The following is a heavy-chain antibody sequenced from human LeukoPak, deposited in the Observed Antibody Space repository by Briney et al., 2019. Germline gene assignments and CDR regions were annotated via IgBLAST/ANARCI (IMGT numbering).Heavy chain of an antibody. CDR2: IYYSGST. J-gene: IGHJ3*02. Sequence: SETLSLTCTVSGGSISSYYWSWIRQTPGKGLEWIGYIYYSGSTSYNPSLKSRVTISVDTSTNQFSLKLTSVTAADTAVYYCARGYSSGWYAFDIWGQGTMVTVSS. CDR3: ARGYSSGWYAFDI. D-gene: IGHD6-19*01. CDR1: GGSISSYY. V-gene: IGHV4-59*01.